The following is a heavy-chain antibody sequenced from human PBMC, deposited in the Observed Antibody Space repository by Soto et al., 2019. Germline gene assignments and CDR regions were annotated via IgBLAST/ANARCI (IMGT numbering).Heavy chain of an antibody. J-gene: IGHJ4*02. Sequence: SETLSLTCAISGASISSSNWWSWVRQPPGKGLEWIGEIYYSGRTNYNSSLKSRVTISVDKSKNQFSLQLRSVTAADTAVYYCARGRNLEYSSLVFEYWGQGTLVTGSS. V-gene: IGHV4-4*02. CDR1: GASISSSNW. CDR2: IYYSGRT. CDR3: ARGRNLEYSSLVFEY. D-gene: IGHD6-13*01.